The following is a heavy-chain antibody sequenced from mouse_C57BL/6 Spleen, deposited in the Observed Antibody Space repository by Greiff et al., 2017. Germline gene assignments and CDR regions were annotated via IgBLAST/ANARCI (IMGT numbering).Heavy chain of an antibody. CDR1: GYAFSSYW. V-gene: IGHV1-80*01. J-gene: IGHJ2*01. CDR3: ARNYGNYLSDY. Sequence: QVQLKQSGAELVKPGASVKISCKASGYAFSSYWMNWVKQRPGKGLEWIGQIYPGDGDTNYNGKFKGQATLTADKSSSTAYMQLSSLTSEDSAVYFCARNYGNYLSDYWGQGTTLTVSS. CDR2: IYPGDGDT. D-gene: IGHD2-1*01.